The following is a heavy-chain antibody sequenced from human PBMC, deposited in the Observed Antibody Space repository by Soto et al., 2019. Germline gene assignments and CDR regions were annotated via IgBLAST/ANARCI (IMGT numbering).Heavy chain of an antibody. J-gene: IGHJ6*02. Sequence: QVQLVQSGAEVKKPGSSVKVSCKASGGTFSSYAISWVRQAPGQGLEWMGGIIPIFGTANYAQKFQGRVTITADESTSTAYMELSSLRSEDTAVYYCASSAMTTVTKDRSELGYYGMDVWGQGTTVTVSS. CDR1: GGTFSSYA. V-gene: IGHV1-69*01. D-gene: IGHD4-17*01. CDR2: IIPIFGTA. CDR3: ASSAMTTVTKDRSELGYYGMDV.